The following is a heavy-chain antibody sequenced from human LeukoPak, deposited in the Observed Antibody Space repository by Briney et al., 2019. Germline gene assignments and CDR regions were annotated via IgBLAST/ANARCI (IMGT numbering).Heavy chain of an antibody. CDR2: MNPNSGNT. V-gene: IGHV1-8*03. CDR3: ARGSTYYGFWSGYYTGNYFDY. CDR1: GYTFTSYD. J-gene: IGHJ4*02. D-gene: IGHD3-3*01. Sequence: GASVKVSCKASGYTFTSYDINWVRQATGQGLEWMGWMNPNSGNTGYAQKFQGRVTITRNTSISTAYMELSSLRSEDSAVYYCARGSTYYGFWSGYYTGNYFDYWGQGTLVTVSS.